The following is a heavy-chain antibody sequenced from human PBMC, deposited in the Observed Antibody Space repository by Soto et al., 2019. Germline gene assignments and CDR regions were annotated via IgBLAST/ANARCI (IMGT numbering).Heavy chain of an antibody. CDR1: GYSFTTYW. CDR3: ARYLVGASNYFDS. CDR2: IYPDDSDT. Sequence: GESLKISCKGSGYSFTTYWIGWVRQMPGKGLEWMGIIYPDDSDTRYNPSFQGQVTISADKSISTAYLQWSSLKASDTAMYYCARYLVGASNYFDSWGQGTLVTVSS. D-gene: IGHD1-26*01. J-gene: IGHJ4*02. V-gene: IGHV5-51*01.